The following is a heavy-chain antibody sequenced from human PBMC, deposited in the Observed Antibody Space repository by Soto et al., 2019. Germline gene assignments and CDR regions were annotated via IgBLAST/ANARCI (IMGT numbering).Heavy chain of an antibody. J-gene: IGHJ4*02. Sequence: SETLSLTCTVSGGSISTYYWIWSRHPPWGTLEWIGYIYASGATTYNPSLESRVTMSVDMPNNEFSLELTSLTAADTAVYYCARSHSFDGSIYHYYFDFWGQGTLVTVSS. D-gene: IGHD3-10*01. CDR1: GGSISTYY. CDR2: IYASGAT. V-gene: IGHV4-59*01. CDR3: ARSHSFDGSIYHYYFDF.